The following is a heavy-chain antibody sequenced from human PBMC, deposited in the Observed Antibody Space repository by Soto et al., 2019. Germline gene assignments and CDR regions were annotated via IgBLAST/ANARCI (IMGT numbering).Heavy chain of an antibody. CDR2: ISYDGSNK. CDR3: ARVTCYEFWSGLYDGMDV. V-gene: IGHV3-30-3*01. CDR1: GFTFSSYA. D-gene: IGHD3-3*01. J-gene: IGHJ6*04. Sequence: QVQLVESGGGVVQPGRSLRLSCAASGFTFSSYAMHWVRQAPGKGLEWVAVISYDGSNKYYADSVKGRFTISRDNSKNTLYLQVTSLSAEDTAVYYCARVTCYEFWSGLYDGMDVWGEGTTVTVSS.